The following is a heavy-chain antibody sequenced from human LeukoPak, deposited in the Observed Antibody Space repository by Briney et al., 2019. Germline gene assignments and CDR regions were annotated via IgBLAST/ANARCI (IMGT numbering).Heavy chain of an antibody. CDR1: GFSFSSYS. J-gene: IGHJ4*02. D-gene: IGHD3-22*01. Sequence: GGSLRLSCAASGFSFSSYSMNWVRQAPGKGLEWVSSISSSSAYIYYAHSVRGRFTISRDNAKNSLYLQMNSLRAEDTAVYYCARDPGGYYYDSSGYYDNWGQGTLVTVSS. CDR3: ARDPGGYYYDSSGYYDN. V-gene: IGHV3-21*01. CDR2: ISSSSAYI.